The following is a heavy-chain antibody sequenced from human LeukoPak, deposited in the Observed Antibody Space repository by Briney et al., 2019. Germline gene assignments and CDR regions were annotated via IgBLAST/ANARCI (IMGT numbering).Heavy chain of an antibody. CDR3: ARVRYYENSGYS. CDR2: IYYTGHT. CDR1: GGSISSGDYY. V-gene: IGHV4-30-4*01. J-gene: IGHJ4*02. D-gene: IGHD3-22*01. Sequence: SQTLSLTCTVSGGSISSGDYYWSWIRQPPGKGLEWIGYIYYTGHTYYNPSLKSRVTVSVDTSKNQFSLKLNSVTAADTAVYYCARVRYYENSGYSWGQGTLVTVSS.